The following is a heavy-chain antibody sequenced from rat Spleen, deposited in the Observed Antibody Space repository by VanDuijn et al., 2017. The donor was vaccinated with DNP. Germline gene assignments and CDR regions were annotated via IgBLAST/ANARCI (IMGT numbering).Heavy chain of an antibody. CDR2: ISTGGGKT. J-gene: IGHJ2*01. CDR1: GFTFNNFC. CDR3: KLGGAY. D-gene: IGHD5-1*01. V-gene: IGHV5S13*01. Sequence: EVQLLESGGDLVQPGGSLRLSCIASGFTFNNFCMTWVRQAPTKGLEWVASISTGGGKTYYRDSVKGRFTISRDNAKNTQYLQMDSLRSEDTATYYCKLGGAYWGQGVMVTVSS.